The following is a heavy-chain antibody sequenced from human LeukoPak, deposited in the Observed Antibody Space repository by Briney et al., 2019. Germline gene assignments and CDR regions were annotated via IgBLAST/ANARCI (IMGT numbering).Heavy chain of an antibody. CDR2: ISGSGGST. J-gene: IGHJ4*02. CDR3: AKAQERVAAAGTGDY. Sequence: PGGSLRLSCAASGFTFSSHAMSWVRQAPGKGLEWVSAISGSGGSTYYADSVKGRFTISRDNSKNTLYLQMNSLRAEDTAVYYCAKAQERVAAAGTGDYWGQGTLVTVSS. CDR1: GFTFSSHA. D-gene: IGHD6-13*01. V-gene: IGHV3-23*01.